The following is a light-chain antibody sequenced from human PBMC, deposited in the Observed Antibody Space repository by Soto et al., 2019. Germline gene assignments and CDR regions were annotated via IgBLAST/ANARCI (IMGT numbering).Light chain of an antibody. CDR3: SSFTSSSTVV. CDR2: EVA. CDR1: SSDVGIYKY. Sequence: QSALTQPASVSGSPGQSITISCTGTSSDVGIYKYVSWYQQHPGKAPNLMIYEVANRPSGVSNRFSGSKSGNTASLTISGLQAEYEADYYCSSFTSSSTVVFGGGTKVTVL. J-gene: IGLJ2*01. V-gene: IGLV2-14*01.